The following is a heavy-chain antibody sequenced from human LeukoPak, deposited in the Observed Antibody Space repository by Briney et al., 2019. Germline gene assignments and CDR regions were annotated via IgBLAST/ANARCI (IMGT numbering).Heavy chain of an antibody. D-gene: IGHD3-3*01. Sequence: GESLKISCKGSGYSFTSYWIGWVRQMPGKGLEWMGIIYPGDSDTRYSPPFQGQVTISADKSISTAYLQWSSLKASDTAMYYCARLSKLSAIRFYEAFDIWGQGTMVTVSS. V-gene: IGHV5-51*01. J-gene: IGHJ3*02. CDR2: IYPGDSDT. CDR3: ARLSKLSAIRFYEAFDI. CDR1: GYSFTSYW.